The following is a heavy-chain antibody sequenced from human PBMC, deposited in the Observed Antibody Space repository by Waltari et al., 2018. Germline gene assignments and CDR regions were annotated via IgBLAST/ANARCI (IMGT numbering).Heavy chain of an antibody. Sequence: QVQLQESGPGLVRPSETLSLTCAVRGDSVSRGYYWVWIRQPPGKGLEWSGSIHQTGTTTPSPSLGSLLSLSIAASMGQFSLELNSVTAADTAVYYCARGSGTYGLCSQYYYYFYMDVWGKGTTVTVSS. CDR2: IHQTGTT. CDR3: ARGSGTYGLCSQYYYYFYMDV. V-gene: IGHV4-38-2*01. J-gene: IGHJ6*03. CDR1: GDSVSRGYY. D-gene: IGHD3-10*01.